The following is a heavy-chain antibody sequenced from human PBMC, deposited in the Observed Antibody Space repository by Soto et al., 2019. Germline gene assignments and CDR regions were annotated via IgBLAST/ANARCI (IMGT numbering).Heavy chain of an antibody. D-gene: IGHD6-19*01. CDR2: IIPILGIA. J-gene: IGHJ4*02. V-gene: IGHV1-69*02. CDR3: ARFSLLTQWLVSDY. CDR1: GGTFNSYS. Sequence: SVKVSCKASGGTFNSYSICWVRQAPGQGLEWMGRIIPILGIANYAQKFQGRVTITADKSTSTAYMVLSSLRSEDTAVYYCARFSLLTQWLVSDYWGQGTLVTVSS.